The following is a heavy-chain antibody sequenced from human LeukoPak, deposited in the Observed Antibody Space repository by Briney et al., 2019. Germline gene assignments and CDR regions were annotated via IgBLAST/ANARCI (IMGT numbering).Heavy chain of an antibody. J-gene: IGHJ3*02. D-gene: IGHD3-3*01. Sequence: PSGTLSLTCTVSGGSISSYYWSWIRQPAGKGLEWIGRIYTSGSTNYNPSLKSRVTMSVDTSKNQFSLKLSSVTAADTAVYYCARGVTIFGVAGPNDAFDIWGQGTMVTVSS. CDR3: ARGVTIFGVAGPNDAFDI. CDR2: IYTSGST. V-gene: IGHV4-4*07. CDR1: GGSISSYY.